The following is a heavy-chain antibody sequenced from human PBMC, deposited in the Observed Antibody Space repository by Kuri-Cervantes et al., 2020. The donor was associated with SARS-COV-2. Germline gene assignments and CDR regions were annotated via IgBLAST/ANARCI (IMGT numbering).Heavy chain of an antibody. D-gene: IGHD1-26*01. J-gene: IGHJ4*02. CDR3: ASEWELRY. V-gene: IGHV4-34*01. CDR1: GESFSGYY. Sequence: GSLRLSCAFYGESFSGYYWNWIRQSPGKGLEWIGEVNHRGSTNYNPSLKSRVTISVDTSSKQFSLKLSSVTAADTAVYYCASEWELRYWGQGTLVTVSS. CDR2: VNHRGST.